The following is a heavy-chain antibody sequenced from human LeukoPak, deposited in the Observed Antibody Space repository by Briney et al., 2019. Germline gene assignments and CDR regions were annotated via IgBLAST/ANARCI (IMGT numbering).Heavy chain of an antibody. Sequence: ASVKVSCKVSGYTLTELSMHWVRQAPGKGLEWMGRINPNSGGTNYAQKFQGRVTMTRDTSISTAYMELSRLRSDDTAVYYCAREGYCSGGSCYQHWGQGTLVTVSS. CDR2: INPNSGGT. D-gene: IGHD2-15*01. J-gene: IGHJ4*02. CDR1: GYTLTELS. CDR3: AREGYCSGGSCYQH. V-gene: IGHV1-2*06.